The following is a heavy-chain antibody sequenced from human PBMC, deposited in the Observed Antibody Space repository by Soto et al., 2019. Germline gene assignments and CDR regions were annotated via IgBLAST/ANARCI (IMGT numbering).Heavy chain of an antibody. CDR2: IYYTGNT. D-gene: IGHD2-2*01. J-gene: IGHJ4*02. CDR3: ARSRRDDPSTGHFDS. CDR1: GDSISAYY. Sequence: PSETLSLTCIVSGDSISAYYWSWIRQPPGKGLEWIGYIYYTGNTLYNPSLKSRVTISLDTSKSQFSLKLTSVTAADTAVYYCARSRRDDPSTGHFDSWGQGSPVTVSS. V-gene: IGHV4-59*01.